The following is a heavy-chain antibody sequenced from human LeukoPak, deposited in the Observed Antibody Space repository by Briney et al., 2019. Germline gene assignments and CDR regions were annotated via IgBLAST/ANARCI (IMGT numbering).Heavy chain of an antibody. D-gene: IGHD2-2*01. V-gene: IGHV4-38-2*01. J-gene: IGHJ5*02. Sequence: SETLSLTCAVSGYSISTGYYWGWIRQPPGKGLEWIGTIFHSGSTYYNPSLKSRVTISVDTSKNQFSLKLSSVTAADTALYYCARSKCGSTSCYGGNRFDPWGQGTLVTVSS. CDR3: ARSKCGSTSCYGGNRFDP. CDR1: GYSISTGYY. CDR2: IFHSGST.